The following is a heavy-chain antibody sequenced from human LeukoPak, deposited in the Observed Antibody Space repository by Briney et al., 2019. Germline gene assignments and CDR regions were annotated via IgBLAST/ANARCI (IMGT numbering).Heavy chain of an antibody. D-gene: IGHD3-10*01. CDR2: ISGSGGST. CDR3: AKDVVRGVMPWGYYYGMDV. J-gene: IGHJ6*02. Sequence: PGGSLRLSCAASGFTFSSYAMSWVRQAPGKELEWVSAISGSGGSTYYADSVKGRLTISRDNSKNTLYLQMNSLRAEDTAVYYCAKDVVRGVMPWGYYYGMDVWGQGTTVTVSS. V-gene: IGHV3-23*01. CDR1: GFTFSSYA.